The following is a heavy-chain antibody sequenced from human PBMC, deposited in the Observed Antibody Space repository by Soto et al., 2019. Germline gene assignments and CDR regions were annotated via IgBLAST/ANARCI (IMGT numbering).Heavy chain of an antibody. Sequence: QLQLQESGPGLVKPSETLSLTCTVSGGSISSSSYYWGWIRQPPGKGLEWIGSIYYSGSTYYNPSLKSRVTISVDTSKNQFSLKLSSVTAADTAVYYCARLDYGDYGLDYWGQGTLVTVYS. CDR1: GGSISSSSYY. D-gene: IGHD4-17*01. V-gene: IGHV4-39*01. J-gene: IGHJ4*02. CDR2: IYYSGST. CDR3: ARLDYGDYGLDY.